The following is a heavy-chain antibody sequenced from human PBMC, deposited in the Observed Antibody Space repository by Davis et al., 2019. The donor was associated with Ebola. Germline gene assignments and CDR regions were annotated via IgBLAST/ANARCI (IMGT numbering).Heavy chain of an antibody. D-gene: IGHD4-17*01. CDR3: ATASLPMTTVTTRFDL. CDR2: FDPEDGET. Sequence: ASVKVSCQVSGYTLTELSMHWVRQAPGKGLEWMGGFDPEDGETIYAQKFQGRVTMTEDTSTDTAYMELGSLRSEDTAVYYCATASLPMTTVTTRFDLWGRGTLVTVSS. CDR1: GYTLTELS. J-gene: IGHJ2*01. V-gene: IGHV1-24*01.